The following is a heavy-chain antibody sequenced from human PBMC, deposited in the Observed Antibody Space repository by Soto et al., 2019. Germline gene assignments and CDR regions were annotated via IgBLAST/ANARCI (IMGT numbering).Heavy chain of an antibody. CDR1: GYTFTGYY. V-gene: IGHV1-2*02. D-gene: IGHD3-22*01. J-gene: IGHJ4*02. CDR2: INPNSGGT. Sequence: ASVKVSCKASGYTFTGYYMHWVRQAPGQGLEWMGWINPNSGGTNYAQKFQGRVTMTRDTSISTAYMELSRLRSDDTAVYYCARVNPYDSSGYFDYWGQGTLVTVS. CDR3: ARVNPYDSSGYFDY.